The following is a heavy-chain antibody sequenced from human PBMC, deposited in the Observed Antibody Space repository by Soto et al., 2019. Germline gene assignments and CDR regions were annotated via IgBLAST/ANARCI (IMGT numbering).Heavy chain of an antibody. D-gene: IGHD3-22*01. CDR1: GASVGSGSYY. V-gene: IGHV4-61*01. J-gene: IGHJ3*02. CDR2: IYYNGRT. Sequence: PSETLSLTCSVSGASVGSGSYYWTWIRQPPGKGLEWIGYIYYNGRTNHSPSLKSRVTISTDTSKNQFSLKLTSVTAADTAVYYCARDGITYYYDSSGNLGIGRLAFDIWGQGTMVTVSS. CDR3: ARDGITYYYDSSGNLGIGRLAFDI.